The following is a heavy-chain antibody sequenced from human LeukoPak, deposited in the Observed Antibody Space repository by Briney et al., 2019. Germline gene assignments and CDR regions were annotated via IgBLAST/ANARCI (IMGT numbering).Heavy chain of an antibody. CDR3: ARTRTVTPAWWYFDL. J-gene: IGHJ2*01. CDR2: INHSGST. V-gene: IGHV4-34*01. CDR1: GGSISSYY. D-gene: IGHD4-17*01. Sequence: PSETLSLTCTVSGGSISSYYWSWIRQPPGKGLEWIGEINHSGSTNYNPSLKSRVTISVDTSKNQFSLKLTSVTAADTAVYYCARTRTVTPAWWYFDLWGRGTPVTVSS.